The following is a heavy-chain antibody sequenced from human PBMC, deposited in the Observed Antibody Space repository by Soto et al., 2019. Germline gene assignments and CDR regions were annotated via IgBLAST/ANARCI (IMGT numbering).Heavy chain of an antibody. V-gene: IGHV4-30-4*08. CDR1: GGSFSDYS. D-gene: IGHD2-21*02. CDR2: IYYSGST. CDR3: ASLVVTAHNWFDP. Sequence: PSETLSLTCAVYGGSFSDYSWTWIRQPPGKGLEWIGYIYYSGSTYYNPSLKSRVTISVDTSKNQFSLKLSSVTAADTAVYYCASLVVTAHNWFDPWGQGTLVTVSS. J-gene: IGHJ5*02.